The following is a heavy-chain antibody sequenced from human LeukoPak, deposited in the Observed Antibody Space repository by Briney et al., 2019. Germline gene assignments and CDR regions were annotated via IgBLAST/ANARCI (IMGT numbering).Heavy chain of an antibody. CDR3: ARLSRYGLDWYFYF. Sequence: ASVRDSSEEPRYTSTDYKLYSGREAPGQGLEWMGWINPNSGGTNYAQKFQGRVTMTRDTSISTAYMELSRLRSDDTAVYYCARLSRYGLDWYFYFGCRGTLVSVSS. CDR1: RYTSTDYK. CDR2: INPNSGGT. D-gene: IGHD5-18*01. J-gene: IGHJ2*01. V-gene: IGHV1-2*02.